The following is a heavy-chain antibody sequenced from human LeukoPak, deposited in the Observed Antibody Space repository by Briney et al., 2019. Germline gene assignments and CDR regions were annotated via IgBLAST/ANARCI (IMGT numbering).Heavy chain of an antibody. D-gene: IGHD2-2*02. J-gene: IGHJ5*02. CDR3: ARGPYAYTSSATLGSYNWFDP. CDR2: IYPVEVHT. Sequence: GESLKFSCKGSGYRFPNYWIGGVGQMPGKGREWIGFIYPVEVHTSYSPSFQDQVTISVDKSISTAYLQWSSLKASDTAMYYCARGPYAYTSSATLGSYNWFDPWGQGSLVTVSS. CDR1: GYRFPNYW. V-gene: IGHV5-51*01.